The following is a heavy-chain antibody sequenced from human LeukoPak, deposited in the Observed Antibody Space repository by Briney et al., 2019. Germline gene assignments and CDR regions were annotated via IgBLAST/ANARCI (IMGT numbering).Heavy chain of an antibody. CDR1: GYTFTGYY. D-gene: IGHD6-19*01. CDR3: ARDLAIAVGFGY. Sequence: ASVKVSCKASGYTFTGYYMHWVRQAPGQGLERMGWINPNSGGTNYAQKFQGRVTMTRDTSISTAYMELSRLRSDDTAVYYCARDLAIAVGFGYWGQGTLVTVSS. J-gene: IGHJ4*02. CDR2: INPNSGGT. V-gene: IGHV1-2*02.